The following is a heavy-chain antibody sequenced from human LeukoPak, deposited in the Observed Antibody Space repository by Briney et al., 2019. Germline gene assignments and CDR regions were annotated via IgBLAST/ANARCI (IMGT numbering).Heavy chain of an antibody. CDR2: IIQDGSEK. V-gene: IGHV3-7*01. CDR1: GFTFSNFW. CDR3: ARARPLDY. J-gene: IGHJ4*02. Sequence: GGSLRLSCAASGFTFSNFWMSWVRQAPGKGLEWVANIIQDGSEKYYVDSVKGRFTISRDNDKNSLYLQMNSLRAEDTAVYYCARARPLDYWGQGTLVTVSS.